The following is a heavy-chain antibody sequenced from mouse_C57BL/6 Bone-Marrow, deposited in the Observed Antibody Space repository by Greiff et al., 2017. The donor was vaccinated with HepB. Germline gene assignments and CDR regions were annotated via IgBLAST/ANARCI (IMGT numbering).Heavy chain of an antibody. CDR3: AGYDDYFDY. Sequence: QVQLQQPGAELVKPGASVKLSCKASGYTFTSYWMQWVKQRPGQGLEWIGEIDPSDSYTNYNQKFKGKATLTVDTSSSTAYMQLSSLTSEDSSVYYCAGYDDYFDYWGQGTTLTVSS. CDR1: GYTFTSYW. CDR2: IDPSDSYT. V-gene: IGHV1-50*01. D-gene: IGHD2-2*01. J-gene: IGHJ2*01.